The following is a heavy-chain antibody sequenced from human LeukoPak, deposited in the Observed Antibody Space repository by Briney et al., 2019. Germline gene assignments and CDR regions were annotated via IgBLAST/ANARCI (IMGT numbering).Heavy chain of an antibody. J-gene: IGHJ6*02. D-gene: IGHD1-26*01. CDR2: ISAYNGNT. Sequence: VASVKVSCKASGYTFTSYGISWVRQAPGQGLEWMGWISAYNGNTNYAQKLQGRVTMTTDTSTSTAYMELRSLRSDDTAVYYCARARRVGATTNYYYGMDVWGQGTTVTVSS. CDR1: GYTFTSYG. V-gene: IGHV1-18*01. CDR3: ARARRVGATTNYYYGMDV.